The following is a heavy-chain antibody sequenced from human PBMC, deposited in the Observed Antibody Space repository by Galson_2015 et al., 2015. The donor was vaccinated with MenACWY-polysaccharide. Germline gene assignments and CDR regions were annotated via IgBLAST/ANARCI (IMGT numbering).Heavy chain of an antibody. CDR3: AHREYSSGWNWFDP. CDR1: GFSLSTRGVG. V-gene: IGHV2-5*02. D-gene: IGHD6-19*01. Sequence: PALVKPTQTLTLTCTFSGFSLSTRGVGVGWIRQPPGKALEWLGLIYWDDDKRYSPSLKSRLTITKDTSKNQVVLTMTNMDPVDTATYYCAHREYSSGWNWFDPWGQGTLVTVSP. J-gene: IGHJ5*02. CDR2: IYWDDDK.